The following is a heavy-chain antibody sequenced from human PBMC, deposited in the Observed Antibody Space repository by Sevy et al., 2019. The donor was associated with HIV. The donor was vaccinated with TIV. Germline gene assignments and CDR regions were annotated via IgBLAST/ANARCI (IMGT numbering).Heavy chain of an antibody. D-gene: IGHD3-22*01. J-gene: IGHJ4*01. V-gene: IGHV3-7*01. CDR3: ARARAYYYDNSGYSFDY. CDR2: IKQDGSEK. CDR1: GFTLSSYW. Sequence: GGSLRPSCAASGFTLSSYWMSWVRQAPGKGLEGVANIKQDGSEKYYVDSVKGRFTISRDNAKNSLYLQMNSLRVEDTAAYYCARARAYYYDNSGYSFDYWGHGTLVTVSS.